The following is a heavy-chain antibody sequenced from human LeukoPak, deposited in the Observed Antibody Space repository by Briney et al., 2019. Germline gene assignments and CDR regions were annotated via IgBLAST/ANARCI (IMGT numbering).Heavy chain of an antibody. CDR1: GFTFSSYE. D-gene: IGHD4-11*01. CDR2: ISCSGSTK. Sequence: PGGSLRLSCAASGFTFSSYEMNWVRQAPGKGMEWVSYISCSGSTKYYADYVKGRFTISRDNAKNSLYLQMNSLRAEDTAVYYCARDPDSTTANYFDDWGQGTLVTVSS. J-gene: IGHJ4*02. CDR3: ARDPDSTTANYFDD. V-gene: IGHV3-48*03.